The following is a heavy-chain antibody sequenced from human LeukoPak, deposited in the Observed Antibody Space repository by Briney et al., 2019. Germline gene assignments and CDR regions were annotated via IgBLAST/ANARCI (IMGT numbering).Heavy chain of an antibody. Sequence: GASVKVSCKASGYTLTSYDINWVRQATGQGLEWMGWMNPNSGNTGYAQKFQGRVTITRNTSISTAYMELSSLRSEDTAVYYCAREYSYGYSYYFDYWGQGTLVTVSS. CDR3: AREYSYGYSYYFDY. D-gene: IGHD5-18*01. V-gene: IGHV1-8*03. CDR1: GYTLTSYD. J-gene: IGHJ4*02. CDR2: MNPNSGNT.